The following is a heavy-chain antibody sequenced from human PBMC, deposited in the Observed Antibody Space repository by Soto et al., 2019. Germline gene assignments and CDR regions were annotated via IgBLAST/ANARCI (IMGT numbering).Heavy chain of an antibody. D-gene: IGHD3-16*01. CDR2: ISTSGGNT. CDR1: GFTFSNYA. J-gene: IGHJ4*02. CDR3: AKGDWLDV. V-gene: IGHV3-23*01. Sequence: VQLLESGGGLVQPGGSLRLSCAASGFTFSNYAMSWVRQAPGRGLAWVSAISTSGGNTYYADSVKGRFTISRDNSKNTLYLQMNSLRAEDTAVYYCAKGDWLDVWGQGTLVTASS.